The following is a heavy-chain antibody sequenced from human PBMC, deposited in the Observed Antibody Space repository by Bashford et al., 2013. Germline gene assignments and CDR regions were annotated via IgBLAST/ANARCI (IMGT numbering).Heavy chain of an antibody. Sequence: WVRQMPGKGLEWMGIIYPGDSDTRYSPSFQGQVTISADKSISTAYLQWSSLKASDTAMYYCARGGDSSGWYRFDAFDIWGQGTMVTVSS. J-gene: IGHJ3*02. V-gene: IGHV5-51*01. D-gene: IGHD6-19*01. CDR2: IYPGDSDT. CDR3: ARGGDSSGWYRFDAFDI.